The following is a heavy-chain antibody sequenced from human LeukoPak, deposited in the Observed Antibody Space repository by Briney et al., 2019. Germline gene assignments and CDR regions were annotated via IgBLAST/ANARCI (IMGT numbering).Heavy chain of an antibody. J-gene: IGHJ3*02. Sequence: GGSLRLSCALSGIPFENYAMHWVRQAPGKGLEWVSGIYWNIRNIRYEDAVKGRFTISRDNAKNSLFLQMNSLKPEDTAMYFCAKANSGTYSGTFDIWGQGTMVTVSS. CDR2: IYWNIRNI. CDR3: AKANSGTYSGTFDI. V-gene: IGHV3-9*01. D-gene: IGHD1-26*01. CDR1: GIPFENYA.